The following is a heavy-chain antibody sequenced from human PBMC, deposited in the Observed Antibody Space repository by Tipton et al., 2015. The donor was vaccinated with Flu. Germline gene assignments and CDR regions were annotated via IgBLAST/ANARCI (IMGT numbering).Heavy chain of an antibody. CDR1: GYSFTSYW. D-gene: IGHD2-2*01. CDR3: ARPSGYCSSTSCYLVFDY. V-gene: IGHV5-51*01. J-gene: IGHJ4*02. Sequence: GAEVKKPGESLKISCKGSGYSFTSYWIGWVRQMPGKGLEWMGIIYPGDSDTRYSPSFQGQVTISADKSISTAYLQWSSLKASDTAMYYCARPSGYCSSTSCYLVFDYWGQGTLVTVSS. CDR2: IYPGDSDT.